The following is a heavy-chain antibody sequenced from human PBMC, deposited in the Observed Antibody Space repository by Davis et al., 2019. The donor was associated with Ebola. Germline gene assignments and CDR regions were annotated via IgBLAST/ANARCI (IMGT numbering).Heavy chain of an antibody. D-gene: IGHD3-3*01. CDR3: ARRGGYDFWSGYGVRFDP. CDR2: IYYSGST. V-gene: IGHV4-59*12. Sequence: MPSETLSLTCTVSGGSISSYYWSWIRQPPGKGLEWIGYIYYSGSTNYNPSLKSRVTISVDTSKNQFSLKLSSVTAADTAVYYCARRGGYDFWSGYGVRFDPWGQGTVVTVSS. J-gene: IGHJ5*02. CDR1: GGSISSYY.